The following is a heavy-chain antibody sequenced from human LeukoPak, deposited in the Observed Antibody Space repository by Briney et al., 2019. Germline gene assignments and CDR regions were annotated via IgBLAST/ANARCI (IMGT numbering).Heavy chain of an antibody. V-gene: IGHV4-39*02. CDR3: ARRSTVAGRGRFDP. Sequence: SETLSLTCIVSGASIRSSTYYWGWIRQSPGKGLEWIASVHHSGSTYDNPSLKSRVTISVDTSKNHFSLKLTSVSAADTAVCYCARRSTVAGRGRFDPWGQGTLVTVSS. J-gene: IGHJ5*02. D-gene: IGHD6-19*01. CDR2: VHHSGST. CDR1: GASIRSSTYY.